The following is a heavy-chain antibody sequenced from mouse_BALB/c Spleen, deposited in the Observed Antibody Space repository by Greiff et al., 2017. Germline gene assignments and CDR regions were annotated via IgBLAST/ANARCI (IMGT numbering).Heavy chain of an antibody. J-gene: IGHJ4*01. V-gene: IGHV6-6*02. CDR3: TRDYGNLPYAMDY. CDR2: IRLKSNNYAT. Sequence: EVKLVESGGGLVQPGGSMKLSCVASGFTFSNYWMNWVRQSPEKGLEWVAEIRLKSNNYATHYAESVKGRFTISRDDSKSSVYLQMNNLRAEDTGIYYCTRDYGNLPYAMDYWGQGTSVTVSS. D-gene: IGHD2-1*01. CDR1: GFTFSNYW.